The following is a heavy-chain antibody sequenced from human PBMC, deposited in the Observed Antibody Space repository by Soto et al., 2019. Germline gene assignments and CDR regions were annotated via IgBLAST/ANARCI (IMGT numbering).Heavy chain of an antibody. CDR1: GGTFSSYA. V-gene: IGHV1-69*13. CDR2: IIPIFGTA. J-gene: IGHJ4*02. CDR3: ARERYCSSTSCYFLGY. Sequence: SVKVSCKASGGTFSSYASSWVRQAPGQGLEWMGGIIPIFGTANYAQKFQGRVTITADESTSTAYMELSSLRSEDTAVYYCARERYCSSTSCYFLGYWGQGTLVTVSS. D-gene: IGHD2-2*01.